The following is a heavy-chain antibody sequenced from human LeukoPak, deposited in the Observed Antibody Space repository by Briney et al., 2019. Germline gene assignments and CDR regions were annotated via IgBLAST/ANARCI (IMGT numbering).Heavy chain of an antibody. CDR2: LHPEDREV. Sequence: GASVTVSCRVSGDTLTEISIHWVRQTPGKGLEGMGGLHPEDREVIYAQKFQGRVTMTEDSSTDTAYMDLRSLRSEDTAVYYCATAEQLVWGQGTLVTVSS. V-gene: IGHV1-24*01. J-gene: IGHJ4*02. D-gene: IGHD6-6*01. CDR1: GDTLTEIS. CDR3: ATAEQLV.